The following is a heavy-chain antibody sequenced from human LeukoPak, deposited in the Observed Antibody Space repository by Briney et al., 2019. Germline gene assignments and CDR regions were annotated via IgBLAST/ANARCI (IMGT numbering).Heavy chain of an antibody. D-gene: IGHD3-3*01. CDR3: ARGARTSNYDFWSATSAFEI. CDR2: MNPISGNT. V-gene: IGHV1-8*01. J-gene: IGHJ3*02. Sequence: ASVKVSCKASGYTFTTYDISWVRQATGQGLEWVGWMNPISGNTGYAQKFQGRVTMTRDTSISTAYMELSSLRSEDTAVYYCARGARTSNYDFWSATSAFEIWGQGTMVTVSS. CDR1: GYTFTTYD.